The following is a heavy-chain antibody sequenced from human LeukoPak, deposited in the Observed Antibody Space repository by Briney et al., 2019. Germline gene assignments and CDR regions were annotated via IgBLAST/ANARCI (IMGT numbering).Heavy chain of an antibody. J-gene: IGHJ4*02. CDR2: LRYDGNTE. CDR1: GFTFSTYD. V-gene: IGHV3-30*02. CDR3: ARDSSPTMAVANY. D-gene: IGHD6-19*01. Sequence: GGSLRLSCAASGFTFSTYDMHWVRQAPGKGLEWVAFLRYDGNTEKYANSVKGRFTVSRDNSKNTVYLQMGSLRAEDMAVYYCARDSSPTMAVANYWGQGTLVTVSS.